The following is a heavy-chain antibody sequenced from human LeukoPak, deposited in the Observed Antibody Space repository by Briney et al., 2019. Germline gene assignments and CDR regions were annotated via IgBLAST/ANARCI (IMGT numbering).Heavy chain of an antibody. Sequence: GGSLRLFCAASGFIASSNYMSWVREAPGKRLEWVSVIYSGGRTYYADSVKGRFTISRDNSRNTLYLQMNSLRAEDTAVYYCARGLGRELDGAFDIWGQGTMVTVSS. J-gene: IGHJ3*02. CDR3: ARGLGRELDGAFDI. CDR2: IYSGGRT. D-gene: IGHD3-10*01. V-gene: IGHV3-53*01. CDR1: GFIASSNY.